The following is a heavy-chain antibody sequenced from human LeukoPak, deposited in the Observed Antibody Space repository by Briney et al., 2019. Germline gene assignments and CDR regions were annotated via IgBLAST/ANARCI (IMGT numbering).Heavy chain of an antibody. Sequence: GGSLRLSCVSSGFSFSNYAMSWVRQAPGKGLEWVSVIYSGGSTYYADSVKGRFTISRDNSRNTVYLQMNSLRAEDTAVYYCARGSSGYYYSLLGYWGQGTLVTVSS. CDR1: GFSFSNYA. CDR3: ARGSSGYYYSLLGY. J-gene: IGHJ4*02. CDR2: IYSGGST. D-gene: IGHD3-22*01. V-gene: IGHV3-53*01.